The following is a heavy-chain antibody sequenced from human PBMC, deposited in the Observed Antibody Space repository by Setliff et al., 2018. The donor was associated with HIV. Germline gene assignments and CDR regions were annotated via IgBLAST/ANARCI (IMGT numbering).Heavy chain of an antibody. J-gene: IGHJ1*01. V-gene: IGHV4-34*01. Sequence: PSETLSLTCAVYGGSFSGYYWSWIRQPPGKGLEWIGEINHSGSTNYNPSLKSRVTISVDTSKNQFSLKLSSVTAADTAVYYCARLNSYSSSRYFQHWGQGTLVTVSS. D-gene: IGHD6-13*01. CDR3: ARLNSYSSSRYFQH. CDR1: GGSFSGYY. CDR2: INHSGST.